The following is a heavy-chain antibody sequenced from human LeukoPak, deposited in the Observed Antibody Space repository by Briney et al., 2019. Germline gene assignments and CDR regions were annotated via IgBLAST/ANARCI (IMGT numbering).Heavy chain of an antibody. J-gene: IGHJ6*03. Sequence: GGSLRLSCAASGFTFSSYGMHWVRQAPGKGLEWVAVISYDGSNKYYADSVKGRFTISRDNSKNTLYLQMNSLRAEDTAVYYCARGGEQQLVLFSSYMDVWGKGTTVTISS. CDR3: ARGGEQQLVLFSSYMDV. CDR2: ISYDGSNK. V-gene: IGHV3-30*03. D-gene: IGHD6-13*01. CDR1: GFTFSSYG.